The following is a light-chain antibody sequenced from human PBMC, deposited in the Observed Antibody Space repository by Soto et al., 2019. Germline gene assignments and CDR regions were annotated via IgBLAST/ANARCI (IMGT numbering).Light chain of an antibody. CDR3: QQYTTSPPAYT. CDR1: QSVSSSY. J-gene: IGKJ2*01. V-gene: IGKV3-20*01. Sequence: EIVLTQSPGTLSLSPGERATLSCRASQSVSSSYLAWYQQKPGQAPRLLIYGASSRATGVPDRFSGSGSGTDFTLTIIRLEPADFAVYYCQQYTTSPPAYTFGQGTKLEIK. CDR2: GAS.